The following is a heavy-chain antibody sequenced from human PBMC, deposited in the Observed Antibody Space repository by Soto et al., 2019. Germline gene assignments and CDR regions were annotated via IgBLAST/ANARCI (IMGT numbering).Heavy chain of an antibody. Sequence: PGGSLRLSCAASGFTFSSYAMSWVRQAPGKGLEWVSAISGSGGSTYYADSVKGRFTISRDNSKNTLYLQMNSLRAEDTAVYYCTHTAMVYYYYGMDVWGQGTTVTVSS. D-gene: IGHD5-18*01. J-gene: IGHJ6*02. CDR2: ISGSGGST. CDR1: GFTFSSYA. V-gene: IGHV3-23*01. CDR3: THTAMVYYYYGMDV.